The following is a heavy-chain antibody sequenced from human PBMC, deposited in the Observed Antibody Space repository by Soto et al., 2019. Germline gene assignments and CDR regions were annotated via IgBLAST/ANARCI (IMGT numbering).Heavy chain of an antibody. V-gene: IGHV1-69*13. CDR3: ARLCPGIAAAGPRPLDV. CDR1: GGTFSSYA. Sequence: VASVKVSCKASGGTFSSYAISWVRQAPGQGLERMGGIIPIFGTANYAQKFQGRVTITADESTSTAYMELSSLRSEDTAVYYCARLCPGIAAAGPRPLDVWGQGTTVTVSS. CDR2: IIPIFGTA. J-gene: IGHJ6*02. D-gene: IGHD6-13*01.